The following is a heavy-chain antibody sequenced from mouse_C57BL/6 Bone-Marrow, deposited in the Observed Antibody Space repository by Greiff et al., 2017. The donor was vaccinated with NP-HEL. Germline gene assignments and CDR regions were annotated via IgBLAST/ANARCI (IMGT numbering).Heavy chain of an antibody. CDR1: GFNIKDDY. Sequence: VQLQQSGAELVRPGASVKLSCTASGFNIKDDYMHWVKQRPEQGLEWIGWIDPENGDTEYASKFQGKAPITADTSSNTAYLQLSSLTSEGTAVYYCTTTPYFDYWGQGTTLTVSS. J-gene: IGHJ2*01. CDR2: IDPENGDT. V-gene: IGHV14-4*01. CDR3: TTTPYFDY.